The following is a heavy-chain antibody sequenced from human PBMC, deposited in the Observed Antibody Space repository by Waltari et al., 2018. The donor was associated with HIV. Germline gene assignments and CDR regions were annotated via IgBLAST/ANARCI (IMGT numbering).Heavy chain of an antibody. Sequence: QLQLQESGPGLVKPSETLSLTCTVSGGSISSSSYYWGWIRQPPGKGLEWIGSIYYSGSTYYNPSLKSRVTISVDTSKNQFSLKLSSVTAADTAVYYCARDLGYSYGSFYYYYYGMDVWGQGTTVTVSS. J-gene: IGHJ6*02. CDR2: IYYSGST. V-gene: IGHV4-39*07. CDR3: ARDLGYSYGSFYYYYYGMDV. CDR1: GGSISSSSYY. D-gene: IGHD5-18*01.